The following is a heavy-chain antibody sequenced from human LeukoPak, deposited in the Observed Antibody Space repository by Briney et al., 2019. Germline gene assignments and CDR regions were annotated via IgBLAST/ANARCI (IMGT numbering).Heavy chain of an antibody. D-gene: IGHD5-18*01. CDR3: ARDRRGDKQLWLLDS. CDR1: GFTFSIYS. CDR2: ISSSSSII. Sequence: PGGSLRLSCSASGFTFSIYSLNWVRQAPGKGLEWVSYISSSSSIIYYADSVKGRFTISRDNAKKILYLQMNNLKIEDSAVYYCARDRRGDKQLWLLDSWGQGTVVTVSS. V-gene: IGHV3-48*04. J-gene: IGHJ4*02.